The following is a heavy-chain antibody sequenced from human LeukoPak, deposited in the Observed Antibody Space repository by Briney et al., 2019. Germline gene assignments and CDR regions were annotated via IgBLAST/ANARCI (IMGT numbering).Heavy chain of an antibody. CDR2: IYHTGST. J-gene: IGHJ4*02. V-gene: IGHV4-59*01. CDR3: STDSPTGFDH. Sequence: SETLSLTCTVSGASIRSYYWSWARQTPGKGLEWVGYIYHTGSTKYNPDLKSRVTISIDTSKNHFSLTLTSVTAADTAVYYCSTDSPTGFDHWGQGALVTVSS. CDR1: GASIRSYY. D-gene: IGHD2-8*02.